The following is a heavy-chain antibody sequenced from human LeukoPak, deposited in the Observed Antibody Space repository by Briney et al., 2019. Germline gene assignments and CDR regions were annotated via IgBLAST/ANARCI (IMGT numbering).Heavy chain of an antibody. CDR2: IYYSGNT. CDR3: ARDHGSTDAFDI. CDR1: GGSISSGGYS. Sequence: PSETLSLTCAVSGGSISSGGYSWRWIRQPPGKGLEWIGNIYYSGNTYYNPSLKSRVTITVDTSKNQFSLKLSSVTAADTAVYYCARDHGSTDAFDIWGQGTMVTVSS. D-gene: IGHD1-26*01. J-gene: IGHJ3*02. V-gene: IGHV4-30-4*07.